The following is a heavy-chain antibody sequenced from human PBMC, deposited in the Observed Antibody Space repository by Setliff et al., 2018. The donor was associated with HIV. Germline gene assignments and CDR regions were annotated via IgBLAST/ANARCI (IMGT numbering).Heavy chain of an antibody. CDR1: GGSFSDYY. V-gene: IGHV4-59*10. J-gene: IGHJ6*03. D-gene: IGHD3-3*01. Sequence: SETLSLTCAVYGGSFSDYYWSWIRQPPGKGLEWIGRIYTTGTTDYNPSLKTRVSMSIDTSKKQVSLKLNSVTAADTAVYYCARGLSIFGVATPGFYSFMDVWGKGTTVTVSS. CDR2: IYTTGTT. CDR3: ARGLSIFGVATPGFYSFMDV.